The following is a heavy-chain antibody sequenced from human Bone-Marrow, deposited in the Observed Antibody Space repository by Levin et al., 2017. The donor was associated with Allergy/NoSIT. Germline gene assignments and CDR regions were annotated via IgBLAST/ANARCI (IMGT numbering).Heavy chain of an antibody. J-gene: IGHJ4*02. D-gene: IGHD3-9*01. CDR3: ARDDYSDFTGWI. CDR1: GGSVSSDTYY. V-gene: IGHV4-61*01. CDR2: ISSSGRT. Sequence: TSETLSLTCTVSGGSVSSDTYYWSWIRQPPGKGLEWIGYISSSGRTYYNPSLLSRVTISLHTSKNQFSLRLTSVTPADTAVYYCARDDYSDFTGWIWGQGSLVTVSS.